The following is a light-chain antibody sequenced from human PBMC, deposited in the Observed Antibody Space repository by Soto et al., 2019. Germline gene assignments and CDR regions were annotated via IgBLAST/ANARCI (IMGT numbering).Light chain of an antibody. CDR3: SSYAGSNNLGV. J-gene: IGLJ3*02. CDR2: EVS. V-gene: IGLV2-8*01. CDR1: SSDVGGYNY. Sequence: QSALTQPPSASGSRGQSVTISCTGTSSDVGGYNYVSWYQQHPGKAPKLMIYEVSKRPSGVPDRFSGSKSGNTGSLTVSGLQPEDEADYYCSSYAGSNNLGVFGGGTKLIVL.